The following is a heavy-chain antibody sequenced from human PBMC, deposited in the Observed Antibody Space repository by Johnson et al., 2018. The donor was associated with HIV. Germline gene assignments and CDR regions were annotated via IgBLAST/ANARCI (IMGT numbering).Heavy chain of an antibody. D-gene: IGHD3-10*01. J-gene: IGHJ3*02. Sequence: VQLVESGGGLVQPGGSLKLSCAASGFTFSGSAMHWVRQASGKGLEWVGRIRSKANSYAPAYAASVKGRFTISRDDSKNTAYLQMNRLKTVDTAVYYWGRALHYTYGSHDAFDIWGPGTVVTVSS. CDR1: GFTFSGSA. CDR3: GRALHYTYGSHDAFDI. V-gene: IGHV3-73*02. CDR2: IRSKANSYAP.